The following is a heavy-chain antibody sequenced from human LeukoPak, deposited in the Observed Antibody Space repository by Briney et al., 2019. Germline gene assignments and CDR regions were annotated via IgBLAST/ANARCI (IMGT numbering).Heavy chain of an antibody. D-gene: IGHD2-21*02. CDR3: ARTGDPGGYYYYYYMDV. J-gene: IGHJ6*03. Sequence: PGGSLRLSCAASGFTFSNAWMSWVRQAPGKGLEWVSGISGSGGNTYYADSVKGRFSISRDNSKNTLYLQMNSLRAEDTAVYYCARTGDPGGYYYYYYMDVWGKGTTVTVSS. V-gene: IGHV3-23*01. CDR1: GFTFSNAW. CDR2: ISGSGGNT.